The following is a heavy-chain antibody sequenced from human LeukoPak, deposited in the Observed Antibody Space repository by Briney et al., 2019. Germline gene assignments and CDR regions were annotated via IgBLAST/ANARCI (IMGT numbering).Heavy chain of an antibody. CDR2: IKQDGSEK. CDR1: GFVFSGYW. Sequence: GGSLRLSCAASGFVFSGYWMSWVRQAPGKGLEWVANIKQDGSEKYYVDSVKGRFTISRDNAKNSLYLQMNSLRAEDTAVYYCATPANWNYYFDYWGQGTLVTVSS. D-gene: IGHD1-1*01. V-gene: IGHV3-7*01. J-gene: IGHJ4*02. CDR3: ATPANWNYYFDY.